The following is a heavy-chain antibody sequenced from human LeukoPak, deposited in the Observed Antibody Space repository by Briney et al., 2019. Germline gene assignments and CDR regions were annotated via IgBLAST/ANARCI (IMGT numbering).Heavy chain of an antibody. CDR3: AHKGIHYDTLTGYYRGYYFDY. V-gene: IGHV3-23*01. D-gene: IGHD3-9*01. CDR2: ISGSGGST. J-gene: IGHJ4*02. Sequence: PGGSLRLSCAASGFTFSSYGMSWVRQAPGKGLEWVSAISGSGGSTYYADSVKGRFTISRDNSKNTLYLQMNSLRAEDTAVYYCAHKGIHYDTLTGYYRGYYFDYWGQGTLVTVSS. CDR1: GFTFSSYG.